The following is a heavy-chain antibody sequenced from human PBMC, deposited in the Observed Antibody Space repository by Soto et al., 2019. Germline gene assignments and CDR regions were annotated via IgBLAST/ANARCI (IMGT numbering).Heavy chain of an antibody. D-gene: IGHD6-19*01. J-gene: IGHJ5*02. CDR3: ARVLGSSYWFDP. CDR2: IIPIFGTA. CDR1: GGTFSSYA. V-gene: IGHV1-69*06. Sequence: PRPQVTVSCKASGGTFSSYAISWVRQAPGQGLEWMGGIIPIFGTANYAQKFQGRVTITADKSTSTAYMELSSLRSEDTAVYYCARVLGSSYWFDPWGQGTLVTVSS.